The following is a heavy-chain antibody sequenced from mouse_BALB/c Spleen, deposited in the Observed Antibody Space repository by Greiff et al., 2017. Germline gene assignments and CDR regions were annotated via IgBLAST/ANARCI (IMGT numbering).Heavy chain of an antibody. D-gene: IGHD2-1*01. CDR3: ARRGNYWFAY. Sequence: EVQLQESGGGLVQPGGSLKLSCAASGFDFSRYWMSWVRQAPGKGLEWIGEINPDSSTINYTPSLKDKFIISRDNAKNTLYLQMSKVRSEDTALYYCARRGNYWFAYWGQGTLVTVSA. CDR1: GFDFSRYW. CDR2: INPDSSTI. V-gene: IGHV4-1*02. J-gene: IGHJ3*01.